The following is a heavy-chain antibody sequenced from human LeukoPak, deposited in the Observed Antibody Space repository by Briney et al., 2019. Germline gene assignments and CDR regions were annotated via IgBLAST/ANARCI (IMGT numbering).Heavy chain of an antibody. J-gene: IGHJ4*02. Sequence: SETLSLPCTVSGGSISSYYWSWIRQPPGKGLEWIGYIFYSGSTNYNPSLKSRVTISVGTSKNQVSLKLRSVTAADTAVYYCARTNPSFDYWGQGTLVTVSS. CDR2: IFYSGST. V-gene: IGHV4-59*08. CDR1: GGSISSYY. CDR3: ARTNPSFDY.